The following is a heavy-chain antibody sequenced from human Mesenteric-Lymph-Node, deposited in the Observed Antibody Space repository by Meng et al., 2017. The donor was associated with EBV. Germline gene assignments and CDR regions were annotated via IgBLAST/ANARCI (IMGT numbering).Heavy chain of an antibody. CDR2: ISGGGDST. CDR1: GCTFSTYA. V-gene: IGHV3-23*04. J-gene: IGHJ5*02. CDR3: AKDDRLTLVRGVIGWFDP. Sequence: LQLVESGGGVVQPGKSLRRSCAAAGCTFSTYAMGWGRQAPGKGLEWVSAISGGGDSTYYADYVKGRFTISRDNSNNTLYLQMNSLRADDTAVYYCAKDDRLTLVRGVIGWFDPWGQGTLVTVSS. D-gene: IGHD3-10*01.